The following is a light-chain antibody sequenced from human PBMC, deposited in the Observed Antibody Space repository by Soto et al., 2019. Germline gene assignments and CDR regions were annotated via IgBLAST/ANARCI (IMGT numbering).Light chain of an antibody. J-gene: IGKJ5*01. V-gene: IGKV3-20*01. CDR3: QQYDGSPIT. CDR2: GAS. CDR1: QTVSSNF. Sequence: EIVLTQSPGTLSLSPGERATLSCRASQTVSSNFLAWYQEKVGQAPRLLIYGASNRATGIPDRFSGSGSGTDFTLTISRVEPEDFALYICQQYDGSPITFGQGTRLEIK.